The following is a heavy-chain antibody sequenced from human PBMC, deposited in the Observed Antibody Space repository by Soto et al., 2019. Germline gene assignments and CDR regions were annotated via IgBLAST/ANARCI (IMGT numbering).Heavy chain of an antibody. CDR2: ISYDGSNK. Sequence: QVQLVESGGGVVQPGRSLRLSCAASGFTFSSYGMHWVRQAPGKGLEWVAVISYDGSNKYYADSVKGRFTISRDNSKNTLYLQMYSLRAEDTAVYYCAKDDYGDYGVDYWGQGTLVTVSS. CDR3: AKDDYGDYGVDY. D-gene: IGHD4-17*01. CDR1: GFTFSSYG. V-gene: IGHV3-30*18. J-gene: IGHJ4*02.